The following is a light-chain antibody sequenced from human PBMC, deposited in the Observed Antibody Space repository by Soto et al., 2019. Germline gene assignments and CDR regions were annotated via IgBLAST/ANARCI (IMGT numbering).Light chain of an antibody. Sequence: IVSTQPPGTLSLSPGESATRSCRASHIVSSNYLAWYQQKPEQAPLLLICGASTRATSIPAMFSGSGSRTEFNLTISILQSDDVADYYRQQDDNFPWKFGQGTKVDIK. J-gene: IGKJ1*01. V-gene: IGKV3D-7*01. CDR3: QQDDNFPWK. CDR2: GAS. CDR1: HIVSSNY.